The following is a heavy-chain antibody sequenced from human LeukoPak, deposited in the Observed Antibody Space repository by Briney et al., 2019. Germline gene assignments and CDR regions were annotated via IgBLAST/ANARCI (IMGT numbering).Heavy chain of an antibody. V-gene: IGHV3-30-3*01. CDR1: GFTFSSDA. CDR3: AKTLRTYGD. Sequence: KPGRSLRLSCVASGFTFSSDAMHWVRQTPGKGLEWVAVISYDGNEKYQVDSVKGRFTISRDNSKNTLYLQMNSLRAEDTAVYYCAKTLRTYGDWGQGTLVTVSS. D-gene: IGHD4-17*01. J-gene: IGHJ4*02. CDR2: ISYDGNEK.